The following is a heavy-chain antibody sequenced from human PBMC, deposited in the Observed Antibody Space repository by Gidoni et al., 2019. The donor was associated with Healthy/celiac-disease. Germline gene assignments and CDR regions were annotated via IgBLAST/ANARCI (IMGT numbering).Heavy chain of an antibody. Sequence: EVQLVESGGGLVQPGGSLRLSCAASGFTFSSYWMSWVRQAPGKGLEWVANIKQDGSEKDYVDSVKGRFTISRDNAKNSLYLQMNSLRAEDTAVYYCAREEGPASGYYPYYFDYWGQGTLVTVSS. CDR2: IKQDGSEK. CDR1: GFTFSSYW. D-gene: IGHD3-22*01. J-gene: IGHJ4*02. CDR3: AREEGPASGYYPYYFDY. V-gene: IGHV3-7*03.